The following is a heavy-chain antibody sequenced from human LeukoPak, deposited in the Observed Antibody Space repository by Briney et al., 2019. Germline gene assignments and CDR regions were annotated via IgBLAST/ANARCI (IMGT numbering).Heavy chain of an antibody. Sequence: VASVKVSCKASGGTFSSYAISWVRQAPAQGLEWMGGIIPIFGTANYAQKFQGRVTITADESTSTAYMELSSLRSEDTAVYYCARGAPYGGNSRGYFDYWGQGTLVTVSS. V-gene: IGHV1-69*13. J-gene: IGHJ4*02. CDR2: IIPIFGTA. CDR3: ARGAPYGGNSRGYFDY. CDR1: GGTFSSYA. D-gene: IGHD4-23*01.